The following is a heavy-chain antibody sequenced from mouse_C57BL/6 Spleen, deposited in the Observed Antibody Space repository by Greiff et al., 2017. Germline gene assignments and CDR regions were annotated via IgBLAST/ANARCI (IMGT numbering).Heavy chain of an antibody. V-gene: IGHV1-39*01. Sequence: VQLKQSGPELAKPGASVKISCKASGYSFTDYNMNWVKQSNGKSLEWIGVINPNYGTTSYNQKFKGKATLTVDQSSSTAYMQLNSLTSEDSAVYYCARGDYYGRSDYAKDYWGQGTSVTVSS. CDR3: ARGDYYGRSDYAKDY. CDR2: INPNYGTT. CDR1: GYSFTDYN. J-gene: IGHJ4*01. D-gene: IGHD1-1*01.